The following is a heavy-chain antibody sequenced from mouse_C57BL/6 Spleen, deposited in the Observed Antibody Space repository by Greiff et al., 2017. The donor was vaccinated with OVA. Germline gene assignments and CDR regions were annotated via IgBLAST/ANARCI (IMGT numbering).Heavy chain of an antibody. CDR1: GFTFSDYY. J-gene: IGHJ4*01. CDR2: ISNGGGST. D-gene: IGHD2-12*01. V-gene: IGHV5-12*01. Sequence: EVQLVESGGGLVQPGGSLKLSCAASGFTFSDYYMYWVRQTPEKRLEWVAYISNGGGSTYYPDTVKGRFTISRDNAKNTLYLQMSRLKSEDTAMYYGARGPYYSSYYYAMDYWGQGTSVTVSS. CDR3: ARGPYYSSYYYAMDY.